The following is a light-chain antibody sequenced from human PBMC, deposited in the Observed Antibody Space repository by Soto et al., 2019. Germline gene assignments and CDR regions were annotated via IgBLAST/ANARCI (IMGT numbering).Light chain of an antibody. CDR2: DAS. CDR1: QSIGSW. J-gene: IGKJ4*01. V-gene: IGKV1-5*01. CDR3: QQYKKYST. Sequence: DIQMTQSPSTLSASVGDRVTITCRASQSIGSWLAWYQQKPGKAPKLLIYDASGLERGVPSRFSGSGSGTECTLTISSMQPDEFATYYCQQYKKYSTFGGGTKVEIK.